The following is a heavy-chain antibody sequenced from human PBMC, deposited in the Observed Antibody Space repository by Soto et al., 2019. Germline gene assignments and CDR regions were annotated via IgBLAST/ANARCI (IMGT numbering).Heavy chain of an antibody. D-gene: IGHD2-2*01. CDR1: GGTFSNYA. CDR3: ARVVILVPAASTHYYYHMDV. J-gene: IGHJ6*02. CDR2: IIPIVGTG. Sequence: QVQLVQSGAEVRKPGTSVTVSCKASGGTFSNYAISWVRQAPGQGLEWMGGIIPIVGTGSYAQKFQGRVTITADEPTTTAYMELSSLRFEDTAVYYCARVVILVPAASTHYYYHMDVWGPGTTVNVSS. V-gene: IGHV1-69*01.